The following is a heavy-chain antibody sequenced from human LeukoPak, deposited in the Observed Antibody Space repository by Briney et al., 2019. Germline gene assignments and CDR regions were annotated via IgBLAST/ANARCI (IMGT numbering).Heavy chain of an antibody. CDR2: IYHSGST. J-gene: IGHJ4*02. CDR1: GGSISSGGYS. CDR3: ARGGEHGSGSYYNV. D-gene: IGHD3-10*01. Sequence: SKTLSLTCAVSGGSISSGGYSWSWIRQPPGKGLEWIGYIYHSGSTYYNPSLKSRVTISVDRSKNQFSLKLSSVTAADTAVYYCARGGEHGSGSYYNVWGQGTLVTVSS. V-gene: IGHV4-30-2*01.